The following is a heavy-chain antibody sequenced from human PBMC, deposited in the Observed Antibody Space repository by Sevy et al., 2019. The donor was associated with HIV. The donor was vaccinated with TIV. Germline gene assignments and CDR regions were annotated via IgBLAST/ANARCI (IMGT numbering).Heavy chain of an antibody. CDR2: IYYRGST. V-gene: IGHV4-39*01. Sequence: SETLSLTCTVSGGSISSSSYYWGWIRQPPGKGLEWIGSIYYRGSTYYNPSLKSRVTISVDTSKNQFSLKLSSVTAADTAVYYCARRLYCSGGSCYSGVAAFDIWGQGTMVTVSS. D-gene: IGHD2-15*01. CDR1: GGSISSSSYY. CDR3: ARRLYCSGGSCYSGVAAFDI. J-gene: IGHJ3*02.